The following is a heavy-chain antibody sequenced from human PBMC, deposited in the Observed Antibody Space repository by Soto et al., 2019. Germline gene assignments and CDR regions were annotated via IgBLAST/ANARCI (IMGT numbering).Heavy chain of an antibody. CDR1: GFTFSNAW. V-gene: IGHV3-15*07. J-gene: IGHJ4*02. Sequence: GGSLRLSCAASGFTFSNAWMNWVRQAPGKGLEWVGRIKSKTDGGTTDYAAPVKGRFTISRDESKNTLYLQMNSLKAEYTAVYYCTTDLPNSVHCSSTSCSSPEIIAAAGTVDPIDYWGQGTLVTVSS. D-gene: IGHD2-2*01. CDR2: IKSKTDGGTT. CDR3: TTDLPNSVHCSSTSCSSPEIIAAAGTVDPIDY.